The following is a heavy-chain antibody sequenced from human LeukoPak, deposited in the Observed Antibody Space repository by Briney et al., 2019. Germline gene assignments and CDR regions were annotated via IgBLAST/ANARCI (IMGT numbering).Heavy chain of an antibody. V-gene: IGHV5-51*01. CDR2: IYPGDSDT. CDR1: GYSFTSYW. CDR3: ASYVAAAGTPTTAFDI. J-gene: IGHJ3*02. D-gene: IGHD6-13*01. Sequence: GESLKISCKGSGYSFTSYWIGWVRQMPGKGLEWMGIIYPGDSDTRYSPSFQGQVTISADKSISTAYLQWSSLKASDTAMYYCASYVAAAGTPTTAFDIWGQGTVVTVSS.